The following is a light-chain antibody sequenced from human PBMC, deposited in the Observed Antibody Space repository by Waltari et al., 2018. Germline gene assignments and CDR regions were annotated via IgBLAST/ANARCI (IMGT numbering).Light chain of an antibody. CDR2: AVR. CDR1: SSNVGFFNL. Sequence: QSALTQPASVSGSPGQSVTISCTGTSSNVGFFNLLSWYQHHPGKAPKLMIYAVRDRTSWVSNRFSGSKSGYTASLTISGLQAEDEADYYCCSYAGRSTWVFGGGTKVTVL. CDR3: CSYAGRSTWV. J-gene: IGLJ3*02. V-gene: IGLV2-23*02.